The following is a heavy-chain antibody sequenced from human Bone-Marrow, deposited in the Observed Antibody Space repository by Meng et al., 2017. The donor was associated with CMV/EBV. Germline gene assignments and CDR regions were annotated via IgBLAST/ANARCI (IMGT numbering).Heavy chain of an antibody. V-gene: IGHV3-19*01. CDR2: VSWNGSRT. CDR1: GFTFSNSD. D-gene: IGHD1-26*01. J-gene: IGHJ4*02. CDR3: ARDGYSGSYWGYFDY. Sequence: GESLKISCAASGFTFSNSDMNWVRQAPGKGLEWVSGVSWNGSRTHYADSVKGRFIISRDNSKNTLYLQMNSLRAEDTAVYYCARDGYSGSYWGYFDYWGQGTLVTVSS.